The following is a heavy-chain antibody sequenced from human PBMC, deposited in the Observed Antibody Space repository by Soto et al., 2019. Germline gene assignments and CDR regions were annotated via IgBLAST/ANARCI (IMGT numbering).Heavy chain of an antibody. CDR3: TTNFYSAYGMDV. V-gene: IGHV3-15*01. CDR1: GITFSKAW. D-gene: IGHD4-4*01. Sequence: EVQLVESGGGLVKPGGSLRLSCAASGITFSKAWMNWVRQSPGKGLEWVGRIKSKSDGGTTDYAAPVKGRFTISRDDSKNTLCLQMNSLKTEDTAVYYRTTNFYSAYGMDVWGQGTTVTVSS. CDR2: IKSKSDGGTT. J-gene: IGHJ6*02.